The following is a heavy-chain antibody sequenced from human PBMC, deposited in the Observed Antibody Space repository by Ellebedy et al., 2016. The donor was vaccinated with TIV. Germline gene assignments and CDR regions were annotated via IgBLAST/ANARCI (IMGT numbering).Heavy chain of an antibody. V-gene: IGHV1-24*01. CDR3: TSGGSHVYYISY. CDR2: FDPEDAET. CDR1: GHTVSQLA. J-gene: IGHJ4*02. Sequence: AASVKVSCKISGHTVSQLAMQWVRHVPGKGLEWVGGFDPEDAETTYAEKLQGRVIMTEEKSTNTAYLEVRWLTSEDTAVYYCTSGGSHVYYISYWGQGTLVTVSS. D-gene: IGHD2-8*02.